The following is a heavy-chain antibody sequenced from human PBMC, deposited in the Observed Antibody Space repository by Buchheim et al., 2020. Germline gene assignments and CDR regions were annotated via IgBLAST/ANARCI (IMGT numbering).Heavy chain of an antibody. D-gene: IGHD5-18*01. CDR3: ARGYRFGYNYYYYGMDV. V-gene: IGHV4-34*01. CDR1: GGSFSGYY. Sequence: QVQLQQWGAGLLKPSETLSLTCAVYGGSFSGYYWSWIRQPPGKGLEWIGEINHSGSTNYNPSLKSRGTISVDTSKNQFSMKLSSVTAADTAVYYCARGYRFGYNYYYYGMDVWGQGTT. J-gene: IGHJ6*02. CDR2: INHSGST.